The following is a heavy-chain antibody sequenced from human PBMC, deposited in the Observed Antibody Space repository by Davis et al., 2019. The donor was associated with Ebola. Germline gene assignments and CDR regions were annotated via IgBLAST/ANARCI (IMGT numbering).Heavy chain of an antibody. CDR3: AKDFYDSSGRYFDY. Sequence: GESLKISCSASGFIFSTYVMSWVRQAPGKGLEWVSTYGTSADTYYADSVRGRFTISRDNAKNTLYLQMNSLRAEDTAVYYCAKDFYDSSGRYFDYWGQGTLVTVSS. CDR2: GTSADT. J-gene: IGHJ4*02. V-gene: IGHV3-23*01. CDR1: GFIFSTYV. D-gene: IGHD3-22*01.